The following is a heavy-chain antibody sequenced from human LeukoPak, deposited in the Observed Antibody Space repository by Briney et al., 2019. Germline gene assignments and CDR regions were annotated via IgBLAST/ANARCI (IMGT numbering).Heavy chain of an antibody. V-gene: IGHV4-59*01. CDR3: ARVPQQLVFGY. J-gene: IGHJ4*02. CDR2: IYYSGST. CDR1: GGSISSYY. D-gene: IGHD6-13*01. Sequence: SETLSLTCTVSGGSISSYYWSWIRQPPGKGLEWIGYIYYSGSTNHNPSLKSRVTISVDTSKNQFSLKLSSVTAADTAVYYCARVPQQLVFGYWGQGTLVTVSS.